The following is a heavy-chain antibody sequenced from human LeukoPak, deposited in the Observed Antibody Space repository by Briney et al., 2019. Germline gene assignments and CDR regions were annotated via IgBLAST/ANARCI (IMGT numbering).Heavy chain of an antibody. J-gene: IGHJ5*02. Sequence: ASVKVSCKASGYTFTTYGISWVRQAPGQGLELMGRSSTYSGDTNYAQKLQCRLTMTTDASTGTAYMELRSLRSDDTAIYYCARDTVVVPTAMRSQTWFDPWGQGTLVTVSS. D-gene: IGHD2-2*01. CDR1: GYTFTTYG. CDR3: ARDTVVVPTAMRSQTWFDP. V-gene: IGHV1-18*01. CDR2: SSTYSGDT.